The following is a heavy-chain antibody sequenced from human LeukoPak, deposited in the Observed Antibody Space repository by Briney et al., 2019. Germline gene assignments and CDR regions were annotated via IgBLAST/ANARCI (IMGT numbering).Heavy chain of an antibody. J-gene: IGHJ4*02. D-gene: IGHD1-26*01. V-gene: IGHV3-15*01. Sequence: PGGSLRLSCAAAGFTFNNAWMSWVRQAPGTGLEWIGRIKSKTDGETTDYAAPVKGRFTISRDDSKNTLYLQMNSLKTEDTAVYYCSTQLRWEQSSDYWGQGALVTVSS. CDR2: IKSKTDGETT. CDR1: GFTFNNAW. CDR3: STQLRWEQSSDY.